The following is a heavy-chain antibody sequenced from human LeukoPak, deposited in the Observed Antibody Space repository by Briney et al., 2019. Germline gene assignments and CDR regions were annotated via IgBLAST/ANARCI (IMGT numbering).Heavy chain of an antibody. J-gene: IGHJ3*02. V-gene: IGHV5-51*01. D-gene: IGHD3/OR15-3a*01. CDR3: ARRCRFGLVHDAFDI. CDR2: IYPDDSDT. Sequence: GASLKISCQGSGYRFTSFWIGWVRPMPGKGLEGMGMIYPDDSDTRYSPSFQGQVTISPDKSISTAYLQWSSLKASDTVMYYSARRCRFGLVHDAFDIWGQGTMVTVSS. CDR1: GYRFTSFW.